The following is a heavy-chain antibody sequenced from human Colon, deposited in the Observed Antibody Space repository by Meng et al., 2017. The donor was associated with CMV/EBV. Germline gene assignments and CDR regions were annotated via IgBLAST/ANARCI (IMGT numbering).Heavy chain of an antibody. J-gene: IGHJ4*02. CDR3: ARQVRLDGRFDY. CDR2: SYDAGPT. V-gene: IGHV3-66*02. CDR1: GFNVTNKW. Sequence: GESLKISCKASGFNVTNKWMSWVRQAPGKGLEWVGVSYDAGPTDTAGSAKGRFTISRDNSKNTLFLQMNSLRPEDTAVYYCARQVRLDGRFDYWGQGTLVTVSS. D-gene: IGHD3-9*01.